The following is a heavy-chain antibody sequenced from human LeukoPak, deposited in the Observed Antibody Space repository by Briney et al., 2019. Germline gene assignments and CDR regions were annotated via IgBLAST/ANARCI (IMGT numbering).Heavy chain of an antibody. CDR1: GYTFTGYY. CDR3: AREKEDIVLMVYGGIDY. Sequence: ASVKVSCKASGYTFTGYYMHWVRQAPGQGLEWMGWINPNSGGTNYAQKFQGRVTMTRDTSISTAYKELSRLRSDDTAVYYCAREKEDIVLMVYGGIDYWGQGTLVTVSS. D-gene: IGHD2-8*01. J-gene: IGHJ4*02. V-gene: IGHV1-2*02. CDR2: INPNSGGT.